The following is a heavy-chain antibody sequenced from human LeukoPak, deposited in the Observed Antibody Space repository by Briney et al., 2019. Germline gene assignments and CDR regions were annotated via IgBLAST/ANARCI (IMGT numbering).Heavy chain of an antibody. CDR2: IYSGGST. CDR3: ARGGYFDWLAWFDP. Sequence: GGSLRLSCAASGFPVSSNYMSWVRQAPGKGLEWVSVIYSGGSTYYADSVKGRFTISRDNSKNTLYLQMNSLRAEDTAVYYCARGGYFDWLAWFDPWGQGTLVTVSS. J-gene: IGHJ5*02. D-gene: IGHD3-9*01. CDR1: GFPVSSNY. V-gene: IGHV3-53*01.